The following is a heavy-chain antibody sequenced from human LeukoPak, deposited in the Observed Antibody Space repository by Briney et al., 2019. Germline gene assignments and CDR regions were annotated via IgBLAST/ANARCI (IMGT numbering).Heavy chain of an antibody. CDR1: GYTFPSYY. D-gene: IGHD5-18*01. V-gene: IGHV1-69*06. CDR2: IIPIFGTA. J-gene: IGHJ5*02. Sequence: ASVKVSCKASGYTFPSYYMHWVRQAPGQGLEWMGGIIPIFGTANYAQKFQGRVTITADKSTSTAYMELSSLRSEDTAVYYCASRRGYSSGGWFDPWGQGTLVTVSS. CDR3: ASRRGYSSGGWFDP.